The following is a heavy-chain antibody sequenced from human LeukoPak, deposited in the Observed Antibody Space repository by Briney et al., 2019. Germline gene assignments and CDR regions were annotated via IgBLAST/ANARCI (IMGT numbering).Heavy chain of an antibody. Sequence: PSETLSLTCTVSGGSISSHYWSWIRQPPGKGLEWIGYIYYSGSTNYNPSLKSRVTISVDTSKNQFSLKLSSVTAADTAVYHCARIDMATKVVYWGQGTLVTVSS. CDR2: IYYSGST. D-gene: IGHD5-24*01. V-gene: IGHV4-59*11. CDR1: GGSISSHY. CDR3: ARIDMATKVVY. J-gene: IGHJ4*02.